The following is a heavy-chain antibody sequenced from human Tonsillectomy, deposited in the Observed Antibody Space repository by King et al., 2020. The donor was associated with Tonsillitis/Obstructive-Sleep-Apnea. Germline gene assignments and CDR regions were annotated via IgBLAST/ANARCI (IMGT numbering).Heavy chain of an antibody. V-gene: IGHV3-23*04. D-gene: IGHD5-18*01. Sequence: VQLVESGGGLVQPGGSLRLSCAASGFTFTNYAMTWVRQAPGKGLEWVSAISGSGGGTYYADSVKGRFTISRDNSKNTLWLQMNSLRAEDTAVYYCAKASGAAMGVVDYWGQGTLVTVSS. J-gene: IGHJ4*02. CDR2: ISGSGGGT. CDR3: AKASGAAMGVVDY. CDR1: GFTFTNYA.